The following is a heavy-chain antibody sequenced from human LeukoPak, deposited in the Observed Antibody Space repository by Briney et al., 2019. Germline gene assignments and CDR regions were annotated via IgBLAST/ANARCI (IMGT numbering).Heavy chain of an antibody. CDR3: ARNRVAAAGQYYFDY. CDR1: GYTFTSYG. D-gene: IGHD6-13*01. J-gene: IGHJ4*02. V-gene: IGHV1-18*01. CDR2: ISAYNGNT. Sequence: ASVKVFCKASGYTFTSYGISWVRQAPGQRLEWMGWISAYNGNTNYAQKLQGRVTMTTDTSTSTAYMELRSLRSDDTAVYYCARNRVAAAGQYYFDYWGQGTLVTVSS.